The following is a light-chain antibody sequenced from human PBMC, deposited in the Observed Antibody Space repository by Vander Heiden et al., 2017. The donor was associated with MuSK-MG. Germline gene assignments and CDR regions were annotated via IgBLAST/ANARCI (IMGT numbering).Light chain of an antibody. CDR1: QSVSSSY. V-gene: IGKV3-20*01. J-gene: IGKJ1*01. CDR3: QQYGNSPWT. CDR2: GAS. Sequence: DIVLTQSPGTLSLSPGERATLSCRASQSVSSSYLAWYHQKSGQAPRLLIYGASRRATGIPDRFSGSGSGTDFTLTISRLEPEDFAVYYCQQYGNSPWTFGQGTKVEIK.